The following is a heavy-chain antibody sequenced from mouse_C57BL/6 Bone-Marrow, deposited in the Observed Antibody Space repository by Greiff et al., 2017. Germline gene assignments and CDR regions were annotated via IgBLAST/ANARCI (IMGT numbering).Heavy chain of an antibody. CDR2: IDPENGDT. Sequence: VQLQQSGAELVRPGASVTLSCTASGFNIKDDYMHWVKQRPEQGLEWIGWIDPENGDTEYASKFQGKATITADTSSNTAYLQLSSLTSEDTAVYYCTNPLITTVVATDFYAMDYWGQGTSVTVSS. V-gene: IGHV14-4*01. CDR1: GFNIKDDY. CDR3: TNPLITTVVATDFYAMDY. J-gene: IGHJ4*01. D-gene: IGHD1-1*01.